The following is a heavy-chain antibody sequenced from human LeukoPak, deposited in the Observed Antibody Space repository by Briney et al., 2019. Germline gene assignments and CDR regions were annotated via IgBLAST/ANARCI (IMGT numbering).Heavy chain of an antibody. Sequence: GGSLRLSCVASGFTFRFYAMSWVRQAPGKGLEWVSSISGASSYIYYADSVKGRFTISRDNAKNSLYLQVHSLRAEDTAVYYCAAGNYYERWGQGTLVTVSS. J-gene: IGHJ4*02. CDR3: AAGNYYER. D-gene: IGHD3-22*01. V-gene: IGHV3-21*06. CDR1: GFTFRFYA. CDR2: ISGASSYI.